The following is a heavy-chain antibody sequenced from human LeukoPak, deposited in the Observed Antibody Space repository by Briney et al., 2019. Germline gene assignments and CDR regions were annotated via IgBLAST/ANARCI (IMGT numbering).Heavy chain of an antibody. CDR2: ISYDGSNK. CDR3: ARGGSGGYYTPWFDY. D-gene: IGHD3-10*01. J-gene: IGHJ4*02. Sequence: PGRSLRLSCAASGFTFSSYAMHWVRQAPGKGLEGVAVISYDGSNKYYADSVKGRFTISRDNSKNTLYLQMNSLRAEDTAVYYCARGGSGGYYTPWFDYWGQGTLVTVSS. CDR1: GFTFSSYA. V-gene: IGHV3-30*04.